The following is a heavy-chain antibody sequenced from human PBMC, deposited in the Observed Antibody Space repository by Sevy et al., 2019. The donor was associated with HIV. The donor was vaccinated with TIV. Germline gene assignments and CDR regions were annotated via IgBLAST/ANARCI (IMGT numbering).Heavy chain of an antibody. CDR1: GFTFSSYA. D-gene: IGHD5-12*01. CDR3: ARDAWGRDGYNFHSYYFDY. Sequence: GGSLRLSCAASGFTFSSYAMHWVRQAPGKGLEWVAVISYDGSNKYYADSVKGRFTISRDNSKKTLYLQMNSLRAEDTAVYYCARDAWGRDGYNFHSYYFDYWGQGTLVTVSS. J-gene: IGHJ4*02. CDR2: ISYDGSNK. V-gene: IGHV3-30-3*01.